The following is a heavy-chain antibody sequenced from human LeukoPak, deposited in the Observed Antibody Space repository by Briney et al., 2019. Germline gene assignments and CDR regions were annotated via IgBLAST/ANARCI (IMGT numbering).Heavy chain of an antibody. Sequence: GGSLTLPCVPSGFWFSHYWMLWVRQAPGKELAWVSRINTVGSFIRHADSVQGRFTLTRDAAKNTLFLQMNSLRAEGTAVYYCAREARVRGALQCWGQGVLVTVSA. CDR2: INTVGSFI. V-gene: IGHV3-74*01. CDR1: GFWFSHYW. CDR3: AREARVRGALQC. J-gene: IGHJ4*02. D-gene: IGHD3-3*01.